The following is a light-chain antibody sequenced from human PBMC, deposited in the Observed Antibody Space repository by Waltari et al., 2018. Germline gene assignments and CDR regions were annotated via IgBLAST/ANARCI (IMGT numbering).Light chain of an antibody. J-gene: IGLJ3*02. Sequence: WYQQNPCEVPKLMFYEVKRRPSGVADRFSGSKSGNTATLTISGLQAEDEADYYCSSHTSDLSWLFGGGTKVTVL. CDR3: SSHTSDLSWL. V-gene: IGLV2-23*02. CDR2: EVK.